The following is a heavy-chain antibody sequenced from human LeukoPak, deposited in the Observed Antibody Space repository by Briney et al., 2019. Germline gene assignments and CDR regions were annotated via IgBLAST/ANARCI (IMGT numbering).Heavy chain of an antibody. D-gene: IGHD4-17*01. J-gene: IGHJ4*02. CDR2: ICSSGST. CDR1: GGSITNYY. V-gene: IGHV4-4*07. Sequence: TPSETLSLTCTVSGGSITNYYWSWIRQPAGKGLEWIGRICSSGSTNYNPSLKSRVTMSVDMSKSQFSLELNSVTAANTAIYYCAREYGDFDYWGQGTLVTVSS. CDR3: AREYGDFDY.